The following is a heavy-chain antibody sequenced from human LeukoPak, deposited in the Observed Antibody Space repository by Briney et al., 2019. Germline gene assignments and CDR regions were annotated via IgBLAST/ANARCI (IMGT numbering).Heavy chain of an antibody. CDR3: ARDRNYYDSSGYYQDDAFDI. V-gene: IGHV3-11*01. CDR2: ISSSGSTI. D-gene: IGHD3-22*01. J-gene: IGHJ3*02. CDR1: GFTFSDYY. Sequence: GSLRLSCAASGFTFSDYYMSCIRQAPGKGLEWVSYISSSGSTIYYADSVKGRFTISRDNAKNSLYLQMNSLRAEDTAVYYCARDRNYYDSSGYYQDDAFDIWGQGTMVTVSS.